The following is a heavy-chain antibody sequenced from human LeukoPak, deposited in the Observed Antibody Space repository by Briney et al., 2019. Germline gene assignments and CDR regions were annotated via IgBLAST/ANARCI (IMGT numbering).Heavy chain of an antibody. CDR3: ARDRDSSGWHVADY. V-gene: IGHV1-18*01. CDR1: GYTFRSYG. Sequence: ASVKVSCKASGYTFRSYGITWVRQAPGQGLEWMGWISPNNGNTNYAQKFQGRVTMTTDTPTSTAYMEMRSLRSDDTAVCYCARDRDSSGWHVADYWGQGTLVTVSS. J-gene: IGHJ4*02. CDR2: ISPNNGNT. D-gene: IGHD6-19*01.